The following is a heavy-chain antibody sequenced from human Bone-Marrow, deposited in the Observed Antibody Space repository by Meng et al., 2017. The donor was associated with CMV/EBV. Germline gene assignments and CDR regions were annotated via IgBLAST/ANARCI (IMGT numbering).Heavy chain of an antibody. D-gene: IGHD2-2*01. CDR1: GFTFSSYG. J-gene: IGHJ4*02. Sequence: GESLKISCAASGFTFSSYGMHWVRQAPGKGLEWVAFIRYDGSNKYYADSVKGRFTISRDNSKNTQYLQMNSLRAEDTAVYYCAKVGKPYCSSTSCPLDYWGQGTLVTVSS. CDR3: AKVGKPYCSSTSCPLDY. V-gene: IGHV3-30*02. CDR2: IRYDGSNK.